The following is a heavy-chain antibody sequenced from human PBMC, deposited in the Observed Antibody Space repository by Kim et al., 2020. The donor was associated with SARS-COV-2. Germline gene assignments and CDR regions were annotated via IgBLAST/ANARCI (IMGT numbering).Heavy chain of an antibody. Sequence: SETLSLTCAVYGGSFSGYYWSWIRQPPGKGLEWIGEINHSGSTNYNPSLKSRVTISVDTSKNQFSLKLSSVTAADTAVYYCARGQRRVLGRSAVAGRYNWFDPWGQGTLVTVSS. CDR3: ARGQRRVLGRSAVAGRYNWFDP. J-gene: IGHJ5*02. CDR1: GGSFSGYY. CDR2: INHSGST. V-gene: IGHV4-34*01. D-gene: IGHD6-19*01.